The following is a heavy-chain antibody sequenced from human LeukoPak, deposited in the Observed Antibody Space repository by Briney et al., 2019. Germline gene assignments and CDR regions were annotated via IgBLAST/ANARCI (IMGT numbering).Heavy chain of an antibody. CDR3: ARVRTYYYDSSGYRRGLFDY. J-gene: IGHJ4*02. CDR1: GYTFTSYG. V-gene: IGHV1-18*01. D-gene: IGHD3-22*01. CDR2: ISAYNGIT. Sequence: GASVKVSCKASGYTFTSYGISWVRQAPGQGLEWMGWISAYNGITNYAQKLQGRVTMTTDTSTSTAYVELRSLRSDGTAVYYCARVRTYYYDSSGYRRGLFDYWGQGTLVTVSS.